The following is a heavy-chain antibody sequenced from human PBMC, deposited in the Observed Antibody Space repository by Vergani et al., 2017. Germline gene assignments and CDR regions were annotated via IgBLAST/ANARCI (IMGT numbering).Heavy chain of an antibody. CDR3: ARVIHCGGDCV. J-gene: IGHJ6*02. CDR1: GFTFSSYG. CDR2: ISYDGSNK. Sequence: QVQLVESGGGVVQPGRSLRLSCAASGFTFSSYGMHWVRQAPGKGLEWVAVISYDGSNKYYADSVKGRFTISRDNSKNTLYLQMNSLRAEDTAVYYCARVIHCGGDCVWGQGTTVTVSS. V-gene: IGHV3-30*03. D-gene: IGHD2-21*02.